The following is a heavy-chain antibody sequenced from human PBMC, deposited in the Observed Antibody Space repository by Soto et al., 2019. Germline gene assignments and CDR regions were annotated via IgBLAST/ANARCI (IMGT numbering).Heavy chain of an antibody. CDR1: GGSISSSSYY. V-gene: IGHV4-39*01. CDR3: ARHGVVVPAATNYYYYYYMDV. Sequence: QLQLQESGPGLVKPSETLSLTCTVSGGSISSSSYYWGWIRQPPGKGLEWIGSIYYSGSTYYNPSLKSRFTISVDTSKNQFSLKLSSVTAADTAVYYCARHGVVVPAATNYYYYYYMDVWGKGTTVTVSS. D-gene: IGHD2-2*01. J-gene: IGHJ6*03. CDR2: IYYSGST.